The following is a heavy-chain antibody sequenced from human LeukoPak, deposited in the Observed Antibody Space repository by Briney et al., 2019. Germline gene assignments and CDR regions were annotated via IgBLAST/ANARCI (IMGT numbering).Heavy chain of an antibody. J-gene: IGHJ3*02. V-gene: IGHV4-30-4*01. CDR2: IYDSGST. CDR3: ARDCSGGSCYGAFDI. D-gene: IGHD2-15*01. CDR1: GASIRSGDYY. Sequence: SETLSLTCTVSGASIRSGDYYWSWIRQPPGKGLEWIGYIYDSGSTYYNPSLKSRITISVNTSENRFSLKLSSVTATDTAVYYCARDCSGGSCYGAFDIWGQGTMVTVSS.